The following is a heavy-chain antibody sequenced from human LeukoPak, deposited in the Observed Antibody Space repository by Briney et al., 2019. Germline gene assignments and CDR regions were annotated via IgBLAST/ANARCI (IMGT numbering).Heavy chain of an antibody. J-gene: IGHJ3*02. CDR1: GGSVNSYY. V-gene: IGHV4-4*09. D-gene: IGHD7-27*01. Sequence: SETLSLTCSVSGGSVNSYYWSWIRQPPGKGREWIGYIYTTGRTNYNPSLKSRVTISVDTSKNQSSLKLSSVTAADTAVYYCAKILGSGVWYGFDIWGQGTMVTVSS. CDR2: IYTTGRT. CDR3: AKILGSGVWYGFDI.